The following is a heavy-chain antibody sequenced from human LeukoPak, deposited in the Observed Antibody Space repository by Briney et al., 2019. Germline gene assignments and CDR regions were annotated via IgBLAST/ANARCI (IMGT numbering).Heavy chain of an antibody. J-gene: IGHJ5*02. CDR1: GYTFTSYD. CDR2: MNPNSGNT. V-gene: IGHV1-8*01. CDR3: ARGRDGYNWFSGDT. D-gene: IGHD5-24*01. Sequence: ASVKVSCKASGYTFTSYDINWVRQATGQGLEWMGWMNPNSGNTGYAQKFQGRVTMTRDTSTSTVYMELSSLRSEDTAVYYCARGRDGYNWFSGDTWGQGTLVTVSS.